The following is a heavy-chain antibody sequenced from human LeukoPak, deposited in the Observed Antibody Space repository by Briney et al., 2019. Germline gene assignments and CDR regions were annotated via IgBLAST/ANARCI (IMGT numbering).Heavy chain of an antibody. V-gene: IGHV3-21*01. D-gene: IGHD2-21*02. Sequence: GGSLRLSCAASGFTFSSYSMNWVRQAPGKGLEWVSSISSSSSYIYYADSVKGRFTISRDNAKNSLYLQMNSLRAEDTAVYYCARARDCGGDCYDGFDYWGQGTLVTVSS. CDR3: ARARDCGGDCYDGFDY. CDR2: ISSSSSYI. J-gene: IGHJ4*02. CDR1: GFTFSSYS.